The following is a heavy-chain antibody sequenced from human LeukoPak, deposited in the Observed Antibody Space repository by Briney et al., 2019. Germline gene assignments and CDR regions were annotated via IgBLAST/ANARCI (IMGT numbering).Heavy chain of an antibody. CDR2: ISGSGGST. Sequence: GGSLRLSCAASGFTFSSYAMSWVRQAPGKGLEWVSAISGSGGSTYYADSVKGRFTISRDNAKNSLYLQMDSLKVEDTAIYYCARDNWVDCWGQGTLVTVSS. J-gene: IGHJ5*01. CDR1: GFTFSSYA. CDR3: ARDNWVDC. V-gene: IGHV3-23*01.